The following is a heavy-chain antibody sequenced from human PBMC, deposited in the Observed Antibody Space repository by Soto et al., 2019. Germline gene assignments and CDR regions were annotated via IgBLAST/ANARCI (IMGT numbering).Heavy chain of an antibody. J-gene: IGHJ5*02. D-gene: IGHD2-21*02. Sequence: ESGGGLVKPGGSLRLSCAASGFTFSNAWMSWVRQAPGKGLEWVGRIKSKTDGGTTDYAAPVKGRFTISRDDSKNTLYLQMNSLKTEDTAVYYCTTDERPNTYCAGDCRSWFDPWGQGTLVTVSS. V-gene: IGHV3-15*01. CDR1: GFTFSNAW. CDR2: IKSKTDGGTT. CDR3: TTDERPNTYCAGDCRSWFDP.